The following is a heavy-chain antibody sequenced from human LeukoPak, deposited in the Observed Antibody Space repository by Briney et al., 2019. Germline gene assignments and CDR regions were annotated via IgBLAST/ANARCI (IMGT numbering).Heavy chain of an antibody. V-gene: IGHV4-59*08. Sequence: RPSETLSLTCTVSGGSISSYYWSWIRQPPGKGLEWIGYIYYSGSTNYNPSLKSRVTISVDTSKNQFSLKLSSVTAADTAVYYCARVVGSGWYVFDYWGQGTLVTVSS. CDR2: IYYSGST. D-gene: IGHD6-19*01. CDR1: GGSISSYY. J-gene: IGHJ4*02. CDR3: ARVVGSGWYVFDY.